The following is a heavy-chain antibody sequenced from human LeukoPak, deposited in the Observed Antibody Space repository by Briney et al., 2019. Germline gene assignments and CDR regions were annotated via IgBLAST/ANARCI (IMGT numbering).Heavy chain of an antibody. CDR1: GGSISSYY. Sequence: SESESLTCTVSGGSISSYYWSWIRQPAGKGLEWIGRIYNSGSTNYNPSLKSRVTMSVDTSKTQFSLKLSSVTAADTAVYYCARDAYSCGFWDYWGQAALLTVSS. J-gene: IGHJ4*02. CDR2: IYNSGST. D-gene: IGHD6-19*01. V-gene: IGHV4-4*07. CDR3: ARDAYSCGFWDY.